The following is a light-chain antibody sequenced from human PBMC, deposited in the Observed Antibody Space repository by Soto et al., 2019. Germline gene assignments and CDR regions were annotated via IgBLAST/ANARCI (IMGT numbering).Light chain of an antibody. V-gene: IGLV2-8*01. CDR1: SSDVGAYNY. Sequence: QSVLTQPPSASGSPGQSVTISCTGSSSDVGAYNYVSWYQQHPGKAPKLMIYEVSERPSGVPNRFSGSKSGNTASLTVSGLQSEDEADYYWSSYADLDRLLFGGGTKLTVL. J-gene: IGLJ2*01. CDR2: EVS. CDR3: SSYADLDRLL.